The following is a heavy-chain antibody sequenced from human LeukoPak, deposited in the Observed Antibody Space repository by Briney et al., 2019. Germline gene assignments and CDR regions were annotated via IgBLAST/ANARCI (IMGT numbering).Heavy chain of an antibody. CDR1: GFTFSSDS. D-gene: IGHD2-2*01. V-gene: IGHV3-21*01. CDR3: ARVPVVPAAIFYYGMDV. J-gene: IGHJ6*04. Sequence: GGSLRLSCAASGFTFSSDSMNWVRQAPGKGLEWVSSISSSSSYIYYADSVKGRFTISRDNAKNSLYLQMNSLRAEDTAVYYCARVPVVPAAIFYYGMDVWGKGTTVTVSS. CDR2: ISSSSSYI.